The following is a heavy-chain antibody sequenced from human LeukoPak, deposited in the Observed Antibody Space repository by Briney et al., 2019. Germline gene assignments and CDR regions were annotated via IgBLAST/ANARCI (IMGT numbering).Heavy chain of an antibody. CDR3: TRGWSPIL. CDR2: IKRDASET. V-gene: IGHV3-7*01. J-gene: IGHJ4*02. D-gene: IGHD6-13*01. Sequence: GGSLRLSCAVSGFTISSFWMSWVRQAPGKGLEWVATIKRDASETHYVDSVKGRFTISRDNAKNSLCLHMDSLRAEDTAVYYCTRGWSPILWGQGTLVTVSS. CDR1: GFTISSFW.